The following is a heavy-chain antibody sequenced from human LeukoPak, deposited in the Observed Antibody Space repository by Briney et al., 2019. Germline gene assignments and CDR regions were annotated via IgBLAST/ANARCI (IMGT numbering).Heavy chain of an antibody. D-gene: IGHD1-1*01. CDR3: AGNDFYYFDY. V-gene: IGHV4-39*01. J-gene: IGHJ4*02. CDR2: IYDSGST. CDR1: GGSIRSSYYY. Sequence: PSETLSLTCTVSGGSIRSSYYYWGWIRQPPGKGLEWIGSIYDSGSTYYNPSLKSRVTISVDTSKNQFSLKLNSVTAADTAVYYCAGNDFYYFDYWGQGTLVTVSS.